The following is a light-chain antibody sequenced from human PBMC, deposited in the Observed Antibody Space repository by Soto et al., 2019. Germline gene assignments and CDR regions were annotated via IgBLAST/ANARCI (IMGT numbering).Light chain of an antibody. J-gene: IGKJ3*01. CDR2: DAS. V-gene: IGKV3-11*01. Sequence: EIVLTQSPATLPLSPGERATLSCRASQSIDNYLAWYQQKPGQAPRLLIYDASIRATGIPARFSGSGSGTDFTLTICSLETEDFAVYYCQQRSNWPPFTFGPGTNVDI. CDR1: QSIDNY. CDR3: QQRSNWPPFT.